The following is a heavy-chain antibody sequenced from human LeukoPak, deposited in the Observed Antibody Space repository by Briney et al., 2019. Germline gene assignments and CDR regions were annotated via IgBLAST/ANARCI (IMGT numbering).Heavy chain of an antibody. V-gene: IGHV1-2*02. J-gene: IGHJ4*02. CDR1: GYTFTGYY. CDR2: INPNSGGT. D-gene: IGHD2-2*01. Sequence: ASVKVSCKASGYTFTGYYMHWVRQAPGQGCEWMGWINPNSGGTNYAQKFQGRVTMSRDTSLSTAYMELSRLRSDATTVDYCARSRSRDCSSTSCYSYGLDYWGQGTLVTVSS. CDR3: ARSRSRDCSSTSCYSYGLDY.